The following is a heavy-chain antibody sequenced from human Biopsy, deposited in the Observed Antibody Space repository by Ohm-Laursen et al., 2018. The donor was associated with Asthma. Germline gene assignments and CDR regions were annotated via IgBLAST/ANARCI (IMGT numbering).Heavy chain of an antibody. CDR2: IYYSGRT. V-gene: IGHV4-39*02. CDR3: ARAVSSSSYWYFDL. J-gene: IGHJ2*01. CDR1: GDAMSTSGSY. D-gene: IGHD6-6*01. Sequence: SETLSLTCIVSGDAMSTSGSYWGWIRQSPGKGLEWIGSIYYSGRTYNNPSPENGVTISADSSKNDFSLKVTSLTAAGTAVYYCARAVSSSSYWYFDLWGRGDLVTVSS.